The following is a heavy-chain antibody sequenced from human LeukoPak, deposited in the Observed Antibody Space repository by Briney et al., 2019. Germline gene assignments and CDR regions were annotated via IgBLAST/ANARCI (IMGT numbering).Heavy chain of an antibody. CDR3: ARGFWSGYLHNYYMDV. D-gene: IGHD3-3*01. Sequence: GASVKVSCKASGGIFSSYGIGWVRQDRGQGLEGVGGIIPLFGTADYAQKFQGRVTITADESTSTAYMELRSLRSEDTAVYYCARGFWSGYLHNYYMDVWGKGTTVIVSS. CDR2: IIPLFGTA. J-gene: IGHJ6*03. V-gene: IGHV1-69*13. CDR1: GGIFSSYG.